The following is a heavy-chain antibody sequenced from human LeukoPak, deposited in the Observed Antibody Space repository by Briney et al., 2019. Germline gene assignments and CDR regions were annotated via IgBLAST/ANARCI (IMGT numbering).Heavy chain of an antibody. J-gene: IGHJ5*02. CDR1: GFTFSDYY. V-gene: IGHV3-11*04. Sequence: GGSLRLSCAASGFTFSDYYMSWIRQAPGKGLEWVSYISSSGSTIYYADSVKGRFTISRDNAKNSLYLQMNSLRAEDTAVYYCARDPHSSSSFSCPWGQGTLVTVSS. D-gene: IGHD6-6*01. CDR3: ARDPHSSSSFSCP. CDR2: ISSSGSTI.